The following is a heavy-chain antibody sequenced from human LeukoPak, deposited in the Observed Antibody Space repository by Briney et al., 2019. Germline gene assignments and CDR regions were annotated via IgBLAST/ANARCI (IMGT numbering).Heavy chain of an antibody. Sequence: SQTLSLTCTVSGGSISSGSYYWGWIRQPPGKGLEWIGSIYHSGSTYYNPSLKSRVTISVDTSKNQFSLKLSSVTAADTAVYYCARGRVMVYAWNDYWGQGTLVTVSS. J-gene: IGHJ4*02. D-gene: IGHD2-8*01. CDR1: GGSISSGSYY. CDR3: ARGRVMVYAWNDY. V-gene: IGHV4-39*07. CDR2: IYHSGST.